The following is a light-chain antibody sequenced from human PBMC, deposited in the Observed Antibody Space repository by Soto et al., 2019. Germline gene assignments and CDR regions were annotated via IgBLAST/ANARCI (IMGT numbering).Light chain of an antibody. CDR1: SSDVGNYEY. V-gene: IGLV2-8*01. CDR2: EVT. J-gene: IGLJ1*01. Sequence: QSALTQPPSASGSPGQSVTISCTGTSSDVGNYEYVSWFQQHPGKAPKLLIYEVTKRPSGVPDRFSASKSGNTASLTVSGLQAEDEADYYCSSYAGYNNYVFGTGTKVNVL. CDR3: SSYAGYNNYV.